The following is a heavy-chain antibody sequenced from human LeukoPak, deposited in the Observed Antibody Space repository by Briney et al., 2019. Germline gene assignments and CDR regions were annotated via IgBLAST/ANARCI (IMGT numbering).Heavy chain of an antibody. CDR2: IIPIFGTA. V-gene: IGHV1-69*01. CDR3: ARYNGGFGELGFAY. Sequence: SVKVSCKASGGTFSSYAISWVRQAPGQGLEWMGGIIPIFGTANYAQKFQGRVTITADESTSTAHMELSSLRSEDTAVYYCARYNGGFGELGFAYWGQGTLVTVSS. CDR1: GGTFSSYA. D-gene: IGHD3-10*01. J-gene: IGHJ4*02.